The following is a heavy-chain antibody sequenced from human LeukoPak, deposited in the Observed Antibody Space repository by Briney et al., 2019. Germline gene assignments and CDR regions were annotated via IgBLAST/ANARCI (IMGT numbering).Heavy chain of an antibody. CDR2: FDPEDGET. CDR3: ATAQQWLASFDY. CDR1: GYTLTELS. J-gene: IGHJ4*02. D-gene: IGHD6-19*01. V-gene: IGHV1-24*01. Sequence: GASVKVSCKVSGYTLTELSMHWVRQAPGKGLEWMGGFDPEDGETIYAQKFQGRVTMTEDTSTDTAYMELSSLRSEDTAVYYCATAQQWLASFDYWGQGTLVTVSS.